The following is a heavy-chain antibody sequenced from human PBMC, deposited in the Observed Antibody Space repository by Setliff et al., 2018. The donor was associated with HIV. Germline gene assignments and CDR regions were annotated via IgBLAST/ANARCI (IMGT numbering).Heavy chain of an antibody. D-gene: IGHD2-21*02. CDR1: YGSISSSYYS. Sequence: SETLSLTCTLSYGSISSSYYSWGWIRQPPGKGLEWIGSIYHSGSTYYNPSLKSRVTISVNTSKNQFALELSSVTAADTAVYYCARRECGGDCHPDYLAYWGLGTLVTVSS. CDR3: ARRECGGDCHPDYLAY. CDR2: IYHSGST. J-gene: IGHJ4*02. V-gene: IGHV4-39*01.